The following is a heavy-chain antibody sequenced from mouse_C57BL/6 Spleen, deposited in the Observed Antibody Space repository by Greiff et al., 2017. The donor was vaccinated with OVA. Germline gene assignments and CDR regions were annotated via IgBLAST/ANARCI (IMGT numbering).Heavy chain of an antibody. J-gene: IGHJ1*03. V-gene: IGHV1-55*01. CDR1: GYTFTSYW. D-gene: IGHD1-1*01. CDR3: ARSTTVRYFDV. CDR2: IYPGSGST. Sequence: VQLQQPGAELVKPGASVKMSCTASGYTFTSYWITWVKQRPGQGLEWFGYIYPGSGSTNYDEKFKSRATLSVDTSTSTAYMQLSSLTDEDTAVYYCARSTTVRYFDVWGKGTTVTVSS.